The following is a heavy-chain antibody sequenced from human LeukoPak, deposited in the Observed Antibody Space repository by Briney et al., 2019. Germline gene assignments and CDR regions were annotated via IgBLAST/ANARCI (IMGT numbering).Heavy chain of an antibody. J-gene: IGHJ6*02. D-gene: IGHD6-19*01. V-gene: IGHV5-51*01. CDR1: GSSFTSYW. CDR3: ARRLAVAGRGYYGMDV. Sequence: PGESLKISGQGSGSSFTSYWIGGVRQLPGKGREGMGNIYPGDSDTRYSPPFQGQVTISADKSISTAYLQWSSLKASDTAMYYCARRLAVAGRGYYGMDVWAKVPRSPSP. CDR2: IYPGDSDT.